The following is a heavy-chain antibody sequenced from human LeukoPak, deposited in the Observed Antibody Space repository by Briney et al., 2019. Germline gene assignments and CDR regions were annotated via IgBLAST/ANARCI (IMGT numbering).Heavy chain of an antibody. CDR2: IKQDGSEK. J-gene: IGHJ5*02. V-gene: IGHV3-7*01. Sequence: GGSLRLSCAASGFTFSSYWMSWARQAPGKGLEWVANIKQDGSEKYYVNSVKGRFTISRDNAKNSLYLQMNSLRAEDTAVYYCARDSNYYDSSGPGWFDPWGQGTLVTVSS. CDR3: ARDSNYYDSSGPGWFDP. CDR1: GFTFSSYW. D-gene: IGHD3-22*01.